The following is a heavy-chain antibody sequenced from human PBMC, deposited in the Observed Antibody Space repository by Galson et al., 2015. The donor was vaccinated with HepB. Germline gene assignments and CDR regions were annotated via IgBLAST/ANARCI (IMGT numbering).Heavy chain of an antibody. V-gene: IGHV1-2*02. Sequence: SVKVSCKASKYTFSDYYIHWVRQAPGQGLEWMGWIFPNSGGTTYAQVFQGRATLTSDTSINTAYMYLSSLTSDDPAVYYCARGRSKWELLRDYFDYWGQGTLVTVSS. CDR1: KYTFSDYY. D-gene: IGHD1-26*01. CDR2: IFPNSGGT. J-gene: IGHJ4*02. CDR3: ARGRSKWELLRDYFDY.